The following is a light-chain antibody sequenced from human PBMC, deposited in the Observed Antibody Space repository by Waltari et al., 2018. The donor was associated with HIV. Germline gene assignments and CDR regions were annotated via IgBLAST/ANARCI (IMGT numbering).Light chain of an antibody. J-gene: IGLJ3*02. Sequence: QVVLTQSPSASASLGASVKLNCTLSSGHSNYAIAWHQLQPGKGPRYLVKLNSDGSHTKGDWIPDRFSGSSSGAERYLTISSLQSEDEADYYCQTWGTVIRVFGGGTKLTVL. CDR1: SGHSNYA. CDR3: QTWGTVIRV. CDR2: LNSDGSH. V-gene: IGLV4-69*01.